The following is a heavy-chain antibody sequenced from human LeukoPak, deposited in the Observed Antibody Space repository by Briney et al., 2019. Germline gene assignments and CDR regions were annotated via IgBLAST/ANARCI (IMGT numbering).Heavy chain of an antibody. J-gene: IGHJ5*02. Sequence: PSETLSLTCTVSGGSISSSSYYWGWLRQPPGKGLEWIGSIYYSGSTYYNPSLKSRVTISVDTSKNQFSLKLSSVTAADTAVYYCASGPVYCSSTSCYKMPFDPWGQGTLVTVSS. CDR1: GGSISSSSYY. V-gene: IGHV4-39*07. CDR3: ASGPVYCSSTSCYKMPFDP. CDR2: IYYSGST. D-gene: IGHD2-2*02.